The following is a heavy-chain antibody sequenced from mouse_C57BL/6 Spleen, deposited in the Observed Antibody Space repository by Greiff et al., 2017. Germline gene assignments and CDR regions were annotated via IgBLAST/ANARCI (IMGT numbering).Heavy chain of an antibody. J-gene: IGHJ3*01. CDR1: GFTFTDYY. CDR3: ARYMGDGYPFAY. CDR2: IRNKANGYTT. D-gene: IGHD2-3*01. V-gene: IGHV7-3*01. Sequence: EVKLQESGGGLVQPGGSLSLSCAASGFTFTDYYMSWVRQPPGKALEWLGFIRNKANGYTTEYSASVKGRFTISRDNSQSILYLRMNALRAEDSATYYCARYMGDGYPFAYWGQGTLVTVSA.